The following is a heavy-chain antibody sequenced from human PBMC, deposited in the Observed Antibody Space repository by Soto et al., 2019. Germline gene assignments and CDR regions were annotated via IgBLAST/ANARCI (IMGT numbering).Heavy chain of an antibody. CDR1: GGSISSGGYP. CDR2: IYHSGST. V-gene: IGHV4-30-2*01. D-gene: IGHD4-17*01. CDR3: ARRYGDCFDY. J-gene: IGHJ4*02. Sequence: SETLSLTCAVSGGSISSGGYPWSWIRQPPGKGLEWIGYIYHSGSTYYNPSLKSRVTISVDTSKNQFSLKLSSVTAADTAVYYCARRYGDCFDYWGQGTLVTVSS.